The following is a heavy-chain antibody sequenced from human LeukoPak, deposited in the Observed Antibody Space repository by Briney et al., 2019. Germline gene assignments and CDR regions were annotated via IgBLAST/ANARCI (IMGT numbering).Heavy chain of an antibody. J-gene: IGHJ4*02. CDR2: ISGSSSTI. D-gene: IGHD5-18*01. Sequence: GGSLRLSCAVSGFTFSSYGMNWVRQAPGKGLEWISYISGSSSTIYYADSVKGRFTISRDNSKNTLYLQMNSLRAEDTAVYYCARGAPLRYSYGYVWDYFDYWGQGTLVTVSS. V-gene: IGHV3-48*01. CDR1: GFTFSSYG. CDR3: ARGAPLRYSYGYVWDYFDY.